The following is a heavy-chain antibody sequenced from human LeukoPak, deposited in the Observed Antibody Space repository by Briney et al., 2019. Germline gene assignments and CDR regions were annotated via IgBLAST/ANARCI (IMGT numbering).Heavy chain of an antibody. CDR1: GFTFSSYW. CDR2: INHNGNVN. CDR3: ARGGGLDV. J-gene: IGHJ6*02. D-gene: IGHD3-16*01. V-gene: IGHV3-7*03. Sequence: HPGGSLRLSCAASGFTFSSYWMNWARQAPGKGLEWVASINHNGNVNYYVDSVKGRLTISRDNAKNSLYLQMSNLRAEDTAVYFCARGGGLDVWGQGATVTVSS.